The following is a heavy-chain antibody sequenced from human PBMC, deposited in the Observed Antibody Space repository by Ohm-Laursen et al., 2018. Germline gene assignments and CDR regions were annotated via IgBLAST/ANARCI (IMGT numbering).Heavy chain of an antibody. CDR3: VRDMPTKWGSWYFGF. V-gene: IGHV3-9*01. D-gene: IGHD3-16*01. CDR2: ISWNSGTL. CDR1: GFTFDDYA. Sequence: SLRLSCAASGFTFDDYAMHWVRQVPGKGLEWVSGISWNSGTLMYADSVKGRFTISRGNAKNSLYLQMDDLRPEDTAFYFCVRDMPTKWGSWYFGFWGRGALVTVSS. J-gene: IGHJ2*01.